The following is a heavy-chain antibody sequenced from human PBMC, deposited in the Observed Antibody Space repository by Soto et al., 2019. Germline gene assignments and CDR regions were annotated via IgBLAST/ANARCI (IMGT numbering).Heavy chain of an antibody. CDR3: ARGILRPNHYMDV. CDR1: GDSISRCGYF. J-gene: IGHJ6*03. D-gene: IGHD1-26*01. CDR2: IYDSGSA. V-gene: IGHV4-31*03. Sequence: QVQLQESGPGLVKPSQTLSLTCIVSGDSISRCGYFWTWIGQHVGKGLEWIGYIYDSGSAFYNPSLNSRVTMAVDTSKNQFSRHLRSVTAAYTAVCYCARGILRPNHYMDVWGKGTAVAVSS.